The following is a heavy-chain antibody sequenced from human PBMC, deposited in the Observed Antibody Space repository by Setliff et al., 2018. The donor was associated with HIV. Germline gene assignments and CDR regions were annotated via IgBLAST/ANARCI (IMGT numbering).Heavy chain of an antibody. CDR1: GGILSTYA. D-gene: IGHD3-10*01. J-gene: IGHJ4*02. CDR3: AREEDGEP. CDR2: IIPLFGST. Sequence: ASVKVSCKASGGILSTYATIWVRQAPGQGLEWLGGIIPLFGSTSYAQKFQGRVTVTRDTSTNTVYMELTSLRSDDTAVYYCAREEDGEPWGQGTLVTVSS. V-gene: IGHV1-69*05.